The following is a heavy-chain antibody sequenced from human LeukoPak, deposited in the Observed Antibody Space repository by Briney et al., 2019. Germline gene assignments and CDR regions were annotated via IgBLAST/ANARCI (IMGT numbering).Heavy chain of an antibody. CDR3: ARGGWKAATYYYGMDV. V-gene: IGHV3-30*04. CDR2: ISYDGSNK. CDR1: GFTFSSYA. D-gene: IGHD2-15*01. Sequence: GGSLRLFCAASGFTFSSYAMHWVRQAPGKGLEWVAVISYDGSNKYYADSVKGRFTISRDNSKNTLYLQMNSLRAEDTAVYYCARGGWKAATYYYGMDVWGKGTTVTVSS. J-gene: IGHJ6*04.